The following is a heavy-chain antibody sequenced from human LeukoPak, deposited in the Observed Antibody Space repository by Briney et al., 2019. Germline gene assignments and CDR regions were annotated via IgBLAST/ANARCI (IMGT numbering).Heavy chain of an antibody. J-gene: IGHJ4*02. V-gene: IGHV4-59*01. Sequence: PSETLSLTCTVSGGSISSYYWSWIRQPSGKGLEWIGYIYYSGSTNYNPSLKSRVTISVDTSKNQFSLKLSSVTAADTAVYYCAREAYCGGDCYSGFDYWGQGTLVTVSS. CDR3: AREAYCGGDCYSGFDY. D-gene: IGHD2-21*02. CDR2: IYYSGST. CDR1: GGSISSYY.